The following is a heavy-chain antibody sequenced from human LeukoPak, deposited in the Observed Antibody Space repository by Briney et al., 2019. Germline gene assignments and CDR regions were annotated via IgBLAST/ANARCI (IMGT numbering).Heavy chain of an antibody. V-gene: IGHV4-59*08. CDR3: ARHGSSYSFDC. CDR1: GDSISTYS. D-gene: IGHD6-13*01. Sequence: SETLSLTCTVSGDSISTYSWIWIRQPPGKGLECIGYISYSGSTNYNPSLKSRVTMSVDTSKNQFSLRLSSVTAADTAVYYCARHGSSYSFDCWGQGILVTVSS. J-gene: IGHJ4*02. CDR2: ISYSGST.